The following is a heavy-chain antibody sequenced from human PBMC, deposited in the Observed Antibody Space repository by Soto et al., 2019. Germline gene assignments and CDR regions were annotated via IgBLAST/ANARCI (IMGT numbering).Heavy chain of an antibody. CDR2: IKGKTDGGTT. CDR1: GFTFSNAW. D-gene: IGHD3-3*01. CDR3: TTQAHDFWSGYYGAYYFDY. Sequence: GGSLRLSCAASGFTFSNAWMSWVRRAPGKGLEWVGRIKGKTDGGTTDYAAPVKGRFTISRDDSKNTLYLQMNSLKTEDTAVYYCTTQAHDFWSGYYGAYYFDYWGQGTLVTVSS. V-gene: IGHV3-15*01. J-gene: IGHJ4*02.